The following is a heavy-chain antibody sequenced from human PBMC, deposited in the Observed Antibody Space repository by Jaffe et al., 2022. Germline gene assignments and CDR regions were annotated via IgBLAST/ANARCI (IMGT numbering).Heavy chain of an antibody. CDR2: ISYDGSNK. Sequence: QVQLVESGGGVVQPGRSLRLSCAASGFTFSSYGMHWVRQAPGKGLEWVAVISYDGSNKYYADSVKGRFTISRDNSKNTLYLQMNSLRAEDTAVYYCAKELWFREIDAFDIWGQGTMVTVSS. CDR3: AKELWFREIDAFDI. J-gene: IGHJ3*02. V-gene: IGHV3-30*18. D-gene: IGHD3-10*01. CDR1: GFTFSSYG.